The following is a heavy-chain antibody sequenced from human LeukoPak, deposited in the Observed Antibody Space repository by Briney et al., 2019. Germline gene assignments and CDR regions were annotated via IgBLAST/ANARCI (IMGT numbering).Heavy chain of an antibody. CDR3: ARDPYGFPPYYMDV. Sequence: GASVKVSCKASGYTFTGYYMHWVRQAPGQGLEWMGWINPNSGGTNYAQKFQGRVTMTRDTSISTAYMELSRLRSDDTAVYYCARDPYGFPPYYMDVWGKGTTVTVSS. CDR1: GYTFTGYY. V-gene: IGHV1-2*02. J-gene: IGHJ6*03. CDR2: INPNSGGT. D-gene: IGHD3-3*01.